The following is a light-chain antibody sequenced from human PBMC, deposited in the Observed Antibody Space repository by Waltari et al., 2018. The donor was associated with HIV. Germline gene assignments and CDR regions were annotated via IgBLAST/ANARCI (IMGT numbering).Light chain of an antibody. CDR2: DFT. V-gene: IGLV2-14*03. CDR3: CPYTSPTSLDVI. J-gene: IGLJ2*01. Sequence: QSPVTQPASVSGSPGQSMTIACFGSSLGNRAYNLVSWFQHRPGAAPKLLVFDFTTLPSAVSSRSSGSKSRHTVSLTISGLQAEDGADHYCCPYTSPTSLDVIFGGRTKLTVL. CDR1: SLGNRAYNL.